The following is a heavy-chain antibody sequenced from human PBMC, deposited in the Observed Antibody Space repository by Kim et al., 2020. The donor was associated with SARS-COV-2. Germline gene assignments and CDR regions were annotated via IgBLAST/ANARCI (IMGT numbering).Heavy chain of an antibody. CDR3: ARDRCSDSCYFDY. Sequence: GGSLRLSCAASGFSFSSHGMNWVRQAPGKGLEWVTYIGKNGYKIYYADSVKGRFTVSRDNARNSLYLQMNGLRDEDTAVYYCARDRCSDSCYFDYWGQGSLVTVSS. CDR1: GFSFSSHG. V-gene: IGHV3-48*02. CDR2: IGKNGYKI. D-gene: IGHD2-15*01. J-gene: IGHJ4*02.